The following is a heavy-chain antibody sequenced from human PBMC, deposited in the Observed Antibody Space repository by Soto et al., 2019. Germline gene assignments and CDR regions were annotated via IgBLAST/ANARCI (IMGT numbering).Heavy chain of an antibody. CDR3: ARDPGIAVAGKTSDPNWFDP. J-gene: IGHJ5*02. CDR1: GGSISSSSYY. CDR2: IYYSGST. V-gene: IGHV4-39*02. Sequence: PSETLSLTCTVSGGSISSSSYYWGWIRQPPGKGLEWIGSIYYSGSTYYNPSLKSRVTISVDTSKNQFSLKLSSVTAADTAVYYCARDPGIAVAGKTSDPNWFDPWGQGTLVTVSS. D-gene: IGHD6-19*01.